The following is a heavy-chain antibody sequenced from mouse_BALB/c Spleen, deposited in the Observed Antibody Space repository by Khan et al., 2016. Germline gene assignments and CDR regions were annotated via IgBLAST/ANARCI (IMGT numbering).Heavy chain of an antibody. D-gene: IGHD1-1*01. CDR2: IDPTNGNT. V-gene: IGHV14-3*02. CDR3: ARRGPIFCVGSSYGY. CDR1: AFNIKDTY. J-gene: IGHJ2*01. Sequence: VQLQQPGAELVKPGASVKLSCTSSAFNIKDTYMHWVKQRPEQGLEWIGRIDPTNGNTKYDPKFQGKATITADTSSNTAYLQLSSLTSEDTAVYYCARRGPIFCVGSSYGYWGQGTTLTVSS.